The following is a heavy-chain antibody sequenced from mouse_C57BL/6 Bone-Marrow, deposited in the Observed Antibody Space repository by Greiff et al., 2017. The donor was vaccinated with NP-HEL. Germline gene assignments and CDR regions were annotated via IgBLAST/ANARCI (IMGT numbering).Heavy chain of an antibody. Sequence: QVQLQQSGPGLVQPSQSLSITCTVSGFSLTSYGVHWVRQSPGKGLEWLGVIWSGGSTDYNAAFISRLSISKDNSKSQVFFKMNSLQADDTAIYYCARSWDLDYWGQGTTLTVSS. CDR2: IWSGGST. J-gene: IGHJ2*01. CDR1: GFSLTSYG. V-gene: IGHV2-2*01. D-gene: IGHD4-1*01. CDR3: ARSWDLDY.